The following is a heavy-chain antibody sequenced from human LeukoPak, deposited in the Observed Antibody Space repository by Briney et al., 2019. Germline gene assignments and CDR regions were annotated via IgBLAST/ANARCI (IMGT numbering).Heavy chain of an antibody. V-gene: IGHV4-59*01. Sequence: KPSETLSLTCTVSGGSISSYYWSWIRQPPGKGLEWIGYIYYSGSTNYNPSLKSRVTISVDTSKNQFSLKLSSVTAADTAVYYCARGNSGSRYVWFDHWGQGTLVTVSS. CDR2: IYYSGST. J-gene: IGHJ5*02. CDR1: GGSISSYY. CDR3: ARGNSGSRYVWFDH. D-gene: IGHD1-26*01.